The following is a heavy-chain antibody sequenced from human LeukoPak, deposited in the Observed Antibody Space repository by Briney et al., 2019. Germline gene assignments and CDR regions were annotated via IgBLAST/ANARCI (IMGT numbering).Heavy chain of an antibody. V-gene: IGHV3-9*01. Sequence: GGSLRLSCAASGFTFSSYWMSWVRQAPGKGLEWVSGISWNSVGIGYADSVKGRFTISRDNGKNSLYLQMNSLRTEDTALYYCAKSLGGYEGYYFDYWGQGTLVTVSS. CDR3: AKSLGGYEGYYFDY. CDR1: GFTFSSYW. D-gene: IGHD5-12*01. CDR2: ISWNSVGI. J-gene: IGHJ4*02.